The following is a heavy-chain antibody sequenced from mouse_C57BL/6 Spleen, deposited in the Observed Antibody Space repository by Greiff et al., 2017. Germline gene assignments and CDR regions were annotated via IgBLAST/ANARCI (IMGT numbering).Heavy chain of an antibody. Sequence: VQLQQSGTVLARPGASVKMSCKTSGYTFTSYWMHWVKQRPGQGLEWIGAIYPGNSDTSYNQKFKGKAKLTAVTSASTAYMELSSLTNEDSAVXYCTRENYGSRYYYAMDYWGQGTSVTVSS. D-gene: IGHD1-1*01. CDR2: IYPGNSDT. CDR1: GYTFTSYW. V-gene: IGHV1-5*01. J-gene: IGHJ4*01. CDR3: TRENYGSRYYYAMDY.